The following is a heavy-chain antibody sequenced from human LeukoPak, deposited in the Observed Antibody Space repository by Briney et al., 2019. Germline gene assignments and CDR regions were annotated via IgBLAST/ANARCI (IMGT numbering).Heavy chain of an antibody. V-gene: IGHV3-23*01. CDR1: GFTFSSYA. CDR2: ISGSGGST. D-gene: IGHD6-19*01. Sequence: GGSLRLSCAASGFTFSSYAMSWVRQAPGKGLEWVSAISGSGGSTYYADSVKGRFTISRDNSKNTLYLQMNSLRAEDTAVYYCAKAHGRYSSGWYSFFRRWGQEPWSPSPQ. J-gene: IGHJ4*01. CDR3: AKAHGRYSSGWYSFFRR.